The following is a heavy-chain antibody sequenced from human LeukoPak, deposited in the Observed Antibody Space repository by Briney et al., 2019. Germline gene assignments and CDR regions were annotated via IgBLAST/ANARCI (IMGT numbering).Heavy chain of an antibody. J-gene: IGHJ4*02. CDR3: ARAVRRRDIVVVPASD. CDR1: GYTFTGYY. CDR2: INPNSGGT. V-gene: IGHV1-2*02. D-gene: IGHD2-2*01. Sequence: ASVKVSCKASGYTFTGYYMHWVRQAPGQGLEWMGWINPNSGGTNYAQKFQGRVTMTRDTSISTAYMQLSRLRSDDTAVYYCARAVRRRDIVVVPASDWGQGTLVTVSS.